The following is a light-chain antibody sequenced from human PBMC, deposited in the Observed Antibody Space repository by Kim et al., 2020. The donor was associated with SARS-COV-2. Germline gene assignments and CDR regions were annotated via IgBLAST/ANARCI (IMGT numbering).Light chain of an antibody. V-gene: IGKV1-13*02. CDR2: DAS. CDR1: QCNSIT. Sequence: SGSVEGRVTIPCPASQCNSITLAWYQQKPGTAPKLLIYDASSLESGVPSRFGGSGSGTDFTLTISGLQPEDFASYYCQQCRSFPYTFGQGTKLEI. J-gene: IGKJ2*01. CDR3: QQCRSFPYT.